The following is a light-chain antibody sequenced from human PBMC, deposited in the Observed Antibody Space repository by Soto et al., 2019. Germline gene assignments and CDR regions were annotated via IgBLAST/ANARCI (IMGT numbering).Light chain of an antibody. CDR2: GAY. J-gene: IGKJ2*01. CDR3: QHYGNSPPYT. Sequence: EIVLTQSPGTLSLSPGERTTLSYRASQSVSSSNLLWYQQKRGQAPRLLIYGAYKRATGIPDRFSGSGSGTDFTLTISRLEPEDFALYYCQHYGNSPPYTFGQGTKVEIK. CDR1: QSVSSSN. V-gene: IGKV3-20*01.